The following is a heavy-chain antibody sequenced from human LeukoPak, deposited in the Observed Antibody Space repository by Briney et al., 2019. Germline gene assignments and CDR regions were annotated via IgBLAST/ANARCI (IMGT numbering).Heavy chain of an antibody. V-gene: IGHV4-59*01. CDR2: IYYSGST. J-gene: IGHJ3*01. D-gene: IGHD2-21*02. CDR1: GGSISSYY. Sequence: PSETLSLTCTVSGGSISSYYWSWIRQPPGKGLEWIGYIYYSGSTNYNPSLKSRVTISVDTSKNKFSLKLSSMTAADTAVYYCARVPDYGGDADAFDLWGQGTMVTVSS. CDR3: ARVPDYGGDADAFDL.